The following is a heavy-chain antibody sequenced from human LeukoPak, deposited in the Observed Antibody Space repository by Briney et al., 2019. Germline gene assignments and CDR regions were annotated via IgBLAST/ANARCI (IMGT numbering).Heavy chain of an antibody. Sequence: SETLSLTCAVYGGSFSGYYWSWIRQPPGKGLEWNGEINHSGSTNYNPSLKSRVTISVDTSKNQFSLKLSSVTAADTAVYYCARGGGYQLLSWFDPWGQGTLVTVSS. CDR2: INHSGST. CDR3: ARGGGYQLLSWFDP. CDR1: GGSFSGYY. J-gene: IGHJ5*02. V-gene: IGHV4-34*01. D-gene: IGHD2-2*01.